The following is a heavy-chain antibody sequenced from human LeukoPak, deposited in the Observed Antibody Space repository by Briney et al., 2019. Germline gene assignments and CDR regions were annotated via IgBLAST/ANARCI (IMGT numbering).Heavy chain of an antibody. CDR3: ARGPYYYYGMDV. CDR2: IYYSGST. CDR1: DGSVSSGSYH. Sequence: PSETLSLTCTVSDGSVSSGSYHWSWIRQPPGKGLEWIGYIYYSGSTNYNPSLKSRVTISVDTSKNQFSLKLSSVTAADTAVYYCARGPYYYYGMDVWGQGTTVTVSS. V-gene: IGHV4-61*01. J-gene: IGHJ6*02.